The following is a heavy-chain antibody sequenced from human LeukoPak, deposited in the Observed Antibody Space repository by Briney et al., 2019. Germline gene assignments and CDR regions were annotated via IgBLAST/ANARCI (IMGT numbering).Heavy chain of an antibody. D-gene: IGHD2-2*01. CDR2: FSYSGNT. Sequence: SETLSLTCTVSGGSVSSASSYWSWIRQPPGKGLEWIAYFSYSGNTNYNPSLKSRVTMSVDTSKNQFSLKLSSVTAADTAVYYCAREYCSSPTCYSDYWGQGTLVTVSS. V-gene: IGHV4-61*01. J-gene: IGHJ4*02. CDR3: AREYCSSPTCYSDY. CDR1: GGSVSSASSY.